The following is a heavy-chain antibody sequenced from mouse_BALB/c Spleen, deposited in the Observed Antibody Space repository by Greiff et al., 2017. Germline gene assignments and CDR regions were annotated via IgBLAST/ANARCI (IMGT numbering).Heavy chain of an antibody. V-gene: IGHV5-17*02. CDR3: ARWGGSNEAMDD. CDR1: GFTFTSFG. D-gene: IGHD2-5*01. J-gene: IGHJ4*01. CDR2: ISSGSSTS. Sequence: EVQLLESGAGLVQPGASRKLSCAASGFTFTSFGMHWVRQTPEKGLEWVAYISSGSSTSYYADTVKGRFTISRDNHKNTPFLQMTSLRSEDTAMYDCARWGGSNEAMDDWGQGTSVTVSA.